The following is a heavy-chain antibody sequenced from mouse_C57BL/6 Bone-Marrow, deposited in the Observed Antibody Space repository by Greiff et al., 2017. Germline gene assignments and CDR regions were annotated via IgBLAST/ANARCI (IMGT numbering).Heavy chain of an antibody. CDR3: AATVVAYDFWYFDV. V-gene: IGHV1-52*01. J-gene: IGHJ1*03. CDR2: IDPSDSET. CDR1: GYTFTSYW. Sequence: QVQLQQPGAELVRPGSSVKLSCKASGYTFTSYWMHWVKQRPIQGLEWIGNIDPSDSETHYNQKFKDKATLTVDKSSSTAYMQLSSLTSEDSAVYYCAATVVAYDFWYFDVWGTGTTVTVSS. D-gene: IGHD1-1*01.